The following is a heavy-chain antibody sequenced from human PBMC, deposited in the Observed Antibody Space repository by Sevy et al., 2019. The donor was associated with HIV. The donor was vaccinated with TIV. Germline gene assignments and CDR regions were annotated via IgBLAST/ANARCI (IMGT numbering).Heavy chain of an antibody. D-gene: IGHD2-2*01. J-gene: IGHJ2*01. CDR2: IYYRGST. CDR1: GGSISISNHY. CDR3: ARHLERTDYASAYFDL. Sequence: SETLSLTCTVSGGSISISNHYWAWIRQPPGKGLEWIGSIYYRGSTYYNPSLRSRVTISVATSKNQFSLKLSSVTAADTSIYYCARHLERTDYASAYFDLWGRGTLVTVSS. V-gene: IGHV4-39*01.